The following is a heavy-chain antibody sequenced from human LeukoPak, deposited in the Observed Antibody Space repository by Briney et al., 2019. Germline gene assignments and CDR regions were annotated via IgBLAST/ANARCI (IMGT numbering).Heavy chain of an antibody. V-gene: IGHV3-72*01. D-gene: IGHD1-26*01. CDR2: TRNKANSYIT. CDR1: GFTFSDHF. Sequence: GGSLRLSCAASGFTFSDHFLDWVRQAPGKGLEWVGRTRNKANSYITEYAASVKGRFTISRDDSKNSLYLQMSSLKTDDTAMYYCASIRGTSGYWGQGTLVTAPS. J-gene: IGHJ4*01. CDR3: ASIRGTSGY.